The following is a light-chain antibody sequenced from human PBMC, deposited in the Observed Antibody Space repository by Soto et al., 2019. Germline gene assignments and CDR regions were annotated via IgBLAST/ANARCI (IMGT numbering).Light chain of an antibody. CDR1: SSDIGHYNR. CDR2: EVS. V-gene: IGLV2-18*02. J-gene: IGLJ3*02. CDR3: SSYTTSSTLV. Sequence: QSALTQPPSVSGSPGQSVTISCTGTSSDIGHYNRVSWYQQPPGAAPKVIIYEVSNRPSGVPDRFSGSKSGNTASLTISGLQAEDEADYFCSSYTTSSTLVFGGGTKVTVL.